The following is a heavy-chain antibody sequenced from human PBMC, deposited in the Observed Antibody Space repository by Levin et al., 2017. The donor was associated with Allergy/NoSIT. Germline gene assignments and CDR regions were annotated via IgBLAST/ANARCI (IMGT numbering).Heavy chain of an antibody. CDR1: GFTFSSYS. J-gene: IGHJ3*02. CDR3: ARVGVVVVVAATAHDAFDI. Sequence: GGSLRLSCAASGFTFSSYSMNWVRQAPGKGLEWVSSISSSSSYIYYADSVKGRFTISRDNAKNSLYLQMNSLRAEDTAVYYCARVGVVVVVAATAHDAFDIWGQGTMVTVSS. D-gene: IGHD2-15*01. V-gene: IGHV3-21*01. CDR2: ISSSSSYI.